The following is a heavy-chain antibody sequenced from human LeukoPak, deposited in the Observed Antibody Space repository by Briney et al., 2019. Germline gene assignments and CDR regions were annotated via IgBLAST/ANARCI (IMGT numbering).Heavy chain of an antibody. D-gene: IGHD3-3*01. J-gene: IGHJ4*02. V-gene: IGHV4-31*03. Sequence: PSQTLSLTCTVSGGSISSGGYYWSWIRQHPGKGLERIGYIYYSGSTYYNPSLKSRVTISVDTSKNQFSLKLSSVTAADTAVYYCARAPYDFWSGYLDYWGQGTLVTVSS. CDR3: ARAPYDFWSGYLDY. CDR1: GGSISSGGYY. CDR2: IYYSGST.